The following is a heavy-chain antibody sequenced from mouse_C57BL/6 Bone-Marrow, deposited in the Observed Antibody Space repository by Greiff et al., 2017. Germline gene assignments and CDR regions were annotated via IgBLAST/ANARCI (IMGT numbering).Heavy chain of an antibody. V-gene: IGHV7-3*01. Sequence: EVKLVESGGGLVQPGGSLSLSCAASGFTFTDYYMSWVRQPPGKALEWLGFIRNKANGYTTEYSASVKGRFTISSDNSQSILYLQMNALRAEDSATYYCARYSPYAMDYWGQGTSVTVSS. CDR1: GFTFTDYY. J-gene: IGHJ4*01. CDR3: ARYSPYAMDY. CDR2: IRNKANGYTT.